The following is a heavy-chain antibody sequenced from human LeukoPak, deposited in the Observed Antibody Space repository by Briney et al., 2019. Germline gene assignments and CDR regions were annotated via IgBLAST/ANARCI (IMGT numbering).Heavy chain of an antibody. CDR2: INSRGST. J-gene: IGHJ3*02. V-gene: IGHV4-39*01. CDR1: GVSISSGSYF. D-gene: IGHD6-19*01. CDR3: ARQIAVAGEWAFDI. Sequence: KPSETLSLTCTVSGVSISSGSYFWIWIRQPPGMGLEWIGSINSRGSTYYNPSLKSRVTISVDTSNNQFSLKLSSVTAADTALYYCARQIAVAGEWAFDIWGQGTMVTVSS.